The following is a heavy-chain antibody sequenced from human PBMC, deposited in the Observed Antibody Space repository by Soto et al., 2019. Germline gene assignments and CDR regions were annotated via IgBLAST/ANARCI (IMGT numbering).Heavy chain of an antibody. CDR3: ARGSWDDVTGHYYMEV. CDR2: TYYRSKWYD. Sequence: TLSLTCAISGDRVSSESAGWNWIRQTPSRGLEWLGRTYYRSKWYDNYAVSVKSRITINPDTSKNQFSLQLNSVTPEDTAVYYCARGSWDDVTGHYYMEVWGKGTTVTVSS. CDR1: GDRVSSESAG. V-gene: IGHV6-1*01. J-gene: IGHJ6*03. D-gene: IGHD3-9*01.